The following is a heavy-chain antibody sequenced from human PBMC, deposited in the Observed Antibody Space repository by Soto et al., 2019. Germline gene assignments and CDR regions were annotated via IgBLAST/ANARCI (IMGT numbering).Heavy chain of an antibody. J-gene: IGHJ1*01. CDR2: ISSSGSTI. Sequence: EVQLVESGGGLVRRGGSLRLYCVASGFTFSSYTMNWVRQTPGRGLEGVAYISSSGSTIYYAESVKGRFTVSRDNAKSSLYLQMDGLRDEDTAVYYCASGLGSSRSWGQGSRVTVSS. V-gene: IGHV3-48*02. D-gene: IGHD3-10*01. CDR1: GFTFSSYT. CDR3: ASGLGSSRS.